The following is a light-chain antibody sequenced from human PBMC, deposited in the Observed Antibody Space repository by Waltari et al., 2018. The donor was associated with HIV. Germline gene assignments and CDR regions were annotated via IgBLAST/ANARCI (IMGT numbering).Light chain of an antibody. Sequence: EIVLTQSPGTLSLSPGERATLSCRASQSFGSIYLAWYQQKPGQAPRLLIYGASSRATGIPDRFSGSGSGTDFTLTISRLEPEDFAVYYCHQYGGSPGTFGQGTKVEIK. CDR2: GAS. CDR3: HQYGGSPGT. CDR1: QSFGSIY. J-gene: IGKJ1*01. V-gene: IGKV3-20*01.